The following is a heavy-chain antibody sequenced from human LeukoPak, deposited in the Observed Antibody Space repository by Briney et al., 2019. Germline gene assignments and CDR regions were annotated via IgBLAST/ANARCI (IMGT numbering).Heavy chain of an antibody. CDR3: ARDGGSGSYYPGDDAFDI. Sequence: PSETLSLTCTVSGGSISGYYWSWIRQPPGKGLEWIGYIYYSGSTNYNPSLKSRVTISVDTSKNQFSLRLSSVTAADTAVYYCARDGGSGSYYPGDDAFDIWSQGTMVTVSS. CDR2: IYYSGST. D-gene: IGHD3-10*01. V-gene: IGHV4-59*01. J-gene: IGHJ3*02. CDR1: GGSISGYY.